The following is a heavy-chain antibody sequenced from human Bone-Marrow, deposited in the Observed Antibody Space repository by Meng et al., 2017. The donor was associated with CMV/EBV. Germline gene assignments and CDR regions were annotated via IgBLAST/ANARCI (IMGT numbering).Heavy chain of an antibody. D-gene: IGHD4-23*01. V-gene: IGHV1-8*01. CDR3: ARVGGNSAYYYGMDV. J-gene: IGHJ6*02. Sequence: ASVKVSCKASGYTFTSYDINWVRQATGQGLEWMGWMNPNSGNTGCAQKFQGRVTMTRNTSISTAYMELSSLRSEDTAVYYCARVGGNSAYYYGMDVWGQGTTVTVSS. CDR1: GYTFTSYD. CDR2: MNPNSGNT.